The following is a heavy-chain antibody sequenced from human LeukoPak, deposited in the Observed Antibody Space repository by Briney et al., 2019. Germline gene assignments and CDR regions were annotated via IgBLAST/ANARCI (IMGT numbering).Heavy chain of an antibody. V-gene: IGHV3-23*01. CDR1: GFTFSSYA. J-gene: IGHJ6*03. Sequence: GGSLRLSCAASGFTFSSYAMSWVRQAPGKGLEWVSSIGGSSGSTYYADSAKGRFTISRDNSKNTLYLLMNSLRAEDTAVYYCALSSGGNPVYYYMDVWGKGTTVTVSS. D-gene: IGHD4-23*01. CDR2: IGGSSGST. CDR3: ALSSGGNPVYYYMDV.